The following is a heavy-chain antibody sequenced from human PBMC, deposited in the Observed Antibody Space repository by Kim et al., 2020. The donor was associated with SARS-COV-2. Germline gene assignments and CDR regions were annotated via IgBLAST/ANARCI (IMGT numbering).Heavy chain of an antibody. J-gene: IGHJ6*02. Sequence: SVKVSCKASGGTFSSYAISWVRQAPGQGLEWMGGIIPIFGTANYAQKFQGRVTITADESTSTAYMELSSLRSEDTAVYYCASLGGYSYARHVLDVWGQGTTVTVSS. CDR2: IIPIFGTA. V-gene: IGHV1-69*13. CDR3: ASLGGYSYARHVLDV. D-gene: IGHD5-18*01. CDR1: GGTFSSYA.